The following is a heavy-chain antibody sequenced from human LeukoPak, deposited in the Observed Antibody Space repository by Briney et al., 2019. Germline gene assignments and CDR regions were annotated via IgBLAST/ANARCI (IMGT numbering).Heavy chain of an antibody. CDR3: AKEPREYCSSTSCPNWLDP. D-gene: IGHD2-2*01. J-gene: IGHJ5*02. V-gene: IGHV3-23*01. Sequence: PGGSLSLSCAASGFTFSTYAMSWVRQAPGKGLEWVSAISGSGGTTYYADSVKGRFTISRDNSKNTLYLQMNSLRADDTAVYYCAKEPREYCSSTSCPNWLDPWGQGNLVTVSS. CDR2: ISGSGGTT. CDR1: GFTFSTYA.